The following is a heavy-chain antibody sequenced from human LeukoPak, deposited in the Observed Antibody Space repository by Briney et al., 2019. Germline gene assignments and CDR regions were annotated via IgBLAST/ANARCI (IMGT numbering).Heavy chain of an antibody. J-gene: IGHJ4*02. CDR3: AKDTDIVVVVAFDY. CDR1: GFTFSSYA. V-gene: IGHV3-23*01. Sequence: GGSLRLSCAASGFTFSSYAMSWVRQAPGKGLEWVSAISGSGGSTYHADSVKGRFTISRDNSKNTLYLQMNSLRAEDTAVYYCAKDTDIVVVVAFDYWGQGTLVTVSS. CDR2: ISGSGGST. D-gene: IGHD2-15*01.